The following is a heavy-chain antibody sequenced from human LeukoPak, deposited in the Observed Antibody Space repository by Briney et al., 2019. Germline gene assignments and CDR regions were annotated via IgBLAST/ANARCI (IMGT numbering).Heavy chain of an antibody. Sequence: GGSLRLSCAASGFTFYNYAMHWVRQAPGKGLEYVSAIGGNGDTSYYADSVKGRFTISRDNSKNTVYLQLGSLRTEDMAVYYCATRHEYSYPYWGQGTLVTVSS. D-gene: IGHD5-18*01. CDR2: IGGNGDTS. CDR3: ATRHEYSYPY. CDR1: GFTFYNYA. J-gene: IGHJ4*02. V-gene: IGHV3-64*02.